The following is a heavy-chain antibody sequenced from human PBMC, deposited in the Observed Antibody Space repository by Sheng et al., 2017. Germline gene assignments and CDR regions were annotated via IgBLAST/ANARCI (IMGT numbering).Heavy chain of an antibody. D-gene: IGHD6-19*01. CDR3: ARAGQGNGWYVWFDP. CDR1: GYTFTSYG. CDR2: ISAYSGNT. Sequence: QVQLVQSGAEVKNPGASVKVSCKTSGYTFTSYGISWVRQAPGQGLEWMGWISAYSGNTVYAQKVQDRVTLTTDTSTSTAYMELRSLRSDDTAVYYCARAGQGNGWYVWFDPWGQGTLVTVSS. V-gene: IGHV1-18*01. J-gene: IGHJ5*02.